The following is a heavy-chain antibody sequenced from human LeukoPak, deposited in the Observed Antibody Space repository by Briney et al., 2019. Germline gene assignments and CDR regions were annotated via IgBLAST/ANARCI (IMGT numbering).Heavy chain of an antibody. D-gene: IGHD1-1*01. Sequence: SETLSLTCAVSGDSIGSNKWWTRVRQPPGKGLEWIGEIHHSGRLNYSPSLKSRVTISVDKSKNHFSLNLNSITPADTAIYYCARGGDWKFDYWGQGALVTVSS. J-gene: IGHJ4*02. CDR3: ARGGDWKFDY. V-gene: IGHV4-4*02. CDR1: GDSIGSNKW. CDR2: IHHSGRL.